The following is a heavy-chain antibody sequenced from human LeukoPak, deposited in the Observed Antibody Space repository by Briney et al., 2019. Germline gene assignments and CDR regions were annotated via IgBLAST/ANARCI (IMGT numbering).Heavy chain of an antibody. CDR1: GYTFTSYD. J-gene: IGHJ6*02. CDR2: MNPNSGNT. CDR3: ARMYYYYYGMDV. Sequence: ASVKVSCKASGYTFTSYDINWVRQATGQGLEWMGWMNPNSGNTGYAQKFQGRVTMTRNTSISTAYMELSSLRSKDTAVYYCARMYYYYYGMDVWGQGTTVTVSS. V-gene: IGHV1-8*01.